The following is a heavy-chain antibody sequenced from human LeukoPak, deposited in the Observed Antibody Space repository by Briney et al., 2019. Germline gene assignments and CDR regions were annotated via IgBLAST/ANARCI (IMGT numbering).Heavy chain of an antibody. Sequence: ASVKVSCKASGYTFTSYYMHWVRQAPGRGLEWMGIINPSGGSTSYAQKFQGRVTMTRDTSTSTVYMELSSLRSEDTAVYYCAAYQNYCSGGSCYLDWGQGTLVTVSS. CDR3: AAYQNYCSGGSCYLD. D-gene: IGHD2-15*01. CDR2: INPSGGST. J-gene: IGHJ4*02. CDR1: GYTFTSYY. V-gene: IGHV1-46*01.